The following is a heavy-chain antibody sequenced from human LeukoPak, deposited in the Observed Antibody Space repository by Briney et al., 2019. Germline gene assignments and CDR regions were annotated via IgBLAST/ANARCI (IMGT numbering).Heavy chain of an antibody. V-gene: IGHV4-59*08. J-gene: IGHJ6*03. CDR1: GGSFQFYY. CDR2: MSYSGTS. CDR3: AAGSRAYYFYYMAV. Sequence: PSETLSLTCTVSGGSFQFYYWRWSRQSPGKGLEWIGSMSYSGTSNYIPSLKSRVSMTIDISKNQFSLKLTSVTAADTALYFCAAGSRAYYFYYMAVWGTGTTVTVSS.